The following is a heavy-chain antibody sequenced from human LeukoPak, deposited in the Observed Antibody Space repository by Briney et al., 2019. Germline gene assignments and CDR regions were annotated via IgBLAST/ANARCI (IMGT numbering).Heavy chain of an antibody. J-gene: IGHJ4*02. Sequence: SETLSLTCIVSGGSISSSNYYWDWIRQPPGQGLEWIGSMSHSERTYYNPSLKSRVIMSVDTSKNQFSLKLNSVTASDTAVYYCARAPRELRLWNYFDCWGQGTLVTVSS. CDR1: GGSISSSNYY. CDR2: MSHSERT. V-gene: IGHV4-39*07. CDR3: ARAPRELRLWNYFDC. D-gene: IGHD1-26*01.